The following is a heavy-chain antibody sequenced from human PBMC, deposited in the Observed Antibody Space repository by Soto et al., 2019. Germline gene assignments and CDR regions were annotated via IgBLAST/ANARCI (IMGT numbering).Heavy chain of an antibody. D-gene: IGHD1-26*01. CDR3: ARYPYRRRSYSFDY. J-gene: IGHJ4*02. CDR1: GYNFITHW. V-gene: IGHV5-10-1*01. CDR2: IDPSDSFP. Sequence: GESLKICCKASGYNFITHWVSWVRQKPGQGLEWVGRIDPSDSFPKYSPSLQGQVSISVDKSISTVYLQLRSLKASDTAIYYCARYPYRRRSYSFDYWRPGTLVTVS.